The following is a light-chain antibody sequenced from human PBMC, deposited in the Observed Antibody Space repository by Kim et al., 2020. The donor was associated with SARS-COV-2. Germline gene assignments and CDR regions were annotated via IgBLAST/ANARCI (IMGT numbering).Light chain of an antibody. V-gene: IGKV1-12*01. CDR3: QQTNSFPLT. CDR2: AAS. CDR1: HIIGNW. J-gene: IGKJ4*01. Sequence: EIQMTQSPSSVSASVGDKITITCRASHIIGNWVAWYQQKPGRAPNLLIYAASNLQGGVPSRFSGSGSGTDFTLTINSLQPEDIATYYCQQTNSFPLTSGGGTKVDIK.